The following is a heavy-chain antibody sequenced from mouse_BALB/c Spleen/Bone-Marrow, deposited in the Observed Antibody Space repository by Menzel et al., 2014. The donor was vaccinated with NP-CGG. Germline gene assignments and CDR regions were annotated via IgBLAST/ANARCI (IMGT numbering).Heavy chain of an antibody. CDR2: IYPGDGDT. V-gene: IGHV1-80*01. Sequence: QVQLKESGAEPVRPGSSVKISCKASGYAFSGYWMNWVKQRPGQGLEWIGQIYPGDGDTDYNGKFKGKATLTADKSSSTAYMQLSSLTSEDSAVYFCARGGISVDYWGQGTTLTVSS. J-gene: IGHJ2*01. CDR3: ARGGISVDY. CDR1: GYAFSGYW.